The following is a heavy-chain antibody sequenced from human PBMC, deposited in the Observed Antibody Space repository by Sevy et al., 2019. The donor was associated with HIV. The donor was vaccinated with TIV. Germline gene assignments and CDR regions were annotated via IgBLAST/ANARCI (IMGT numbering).Heavy chain of an antibody. V-gene: IGHV3-48*03. CDR1: GFTFSRYA. D-gene: IGHD2-15*01. CDR2: ISSSGSTI. J-gene: IGHJ6*02. Sequence: GGSLRLSCAVSGFTFSRYAMHWVRQAPGKGLEWVSYISSSGSTIYYADSVKGRFTISRDNAKNSLYLQMNSLRAEDTAVYYCARDRGPLPLDYYYGMDVWGQGTTVTVSS. CDR3: ARDRGPLPLDYYYGMDV.